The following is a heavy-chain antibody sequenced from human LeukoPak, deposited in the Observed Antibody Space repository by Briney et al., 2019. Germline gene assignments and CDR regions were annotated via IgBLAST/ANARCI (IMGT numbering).Heavy chain of an antibody. CDR1: GFTFSSYS. Sequence: GGSLRLSCAASGFTFSSYSMNWVRQAPGKGLEWVSSISSSSSYIYYADSVKGRFTISRDNAKNSLYLQMNSPRAEDTAVYYCARAESIIVVVVAAYYGMDVWGQGTTVTVSS. D-gene: IGHD2-15*01. CDR3: ARAESIIVVVVAAYYGMDV. CDR2: ISSSSSYI. V-gene: IGHV3-21*01. J-gene: IGHJ6*02.